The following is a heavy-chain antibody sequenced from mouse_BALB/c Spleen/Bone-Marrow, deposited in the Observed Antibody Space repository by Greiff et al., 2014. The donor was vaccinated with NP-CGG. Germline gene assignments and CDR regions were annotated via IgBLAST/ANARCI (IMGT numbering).Heavy chain of an antibody. Sequence: EVKLLESGAELVKPGASVKLSCTASGFNIKDTYMHWVKQRPEQGLEWIGRIDPANGNTKYDPKFQGKATLTADTSSNTAYLQLISLTSEDSAVYYCARLYGNYLFYAMDYWGQGTSVTVSS. D-gene: IGHD2-1*01. V-gene: IGHV14-3*02. J-gene: IGHJ4*01. CDR3: ARLYGNYLFYAMDY. CDR2: IDPANGNT. CDR1: GFNIKDTY.